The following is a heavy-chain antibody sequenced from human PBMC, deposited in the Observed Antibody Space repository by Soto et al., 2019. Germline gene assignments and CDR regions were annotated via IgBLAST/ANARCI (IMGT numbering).Heavy chain of an antibody. CDR2: INHIGRF. V-gene: IGHV4-59*08. CDR1: GGSISTYY. J-gene: IGHJ4*02. Sequence: SETLSLTCTVSGGSISTYYWSWIRKPPGKALEWIGFINHIGRFNYNPSLGSRFTISVDTSKNHFSLRLTSVTAADTAVYYCARHLVGFWYFDHWGQGALVTVSS. D-gene: IGHD3-3*01. CDR3: ARHLVGFWYFDH.